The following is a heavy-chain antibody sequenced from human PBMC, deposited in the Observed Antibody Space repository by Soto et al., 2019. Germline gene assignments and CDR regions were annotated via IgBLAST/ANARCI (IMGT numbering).Heavy chain of an antibody. J-gene: IGHJ4*02. CDR3: ATAGGGYHHAY. V-gene: IGHV3-72*01. Sequence: PGGSLRLSCAASGFTFSDHYMDWVRQAPGKGLEWVGRTRNKANSYTTEYAASVKGRFTISRDDSQNSLFLQMNSLKTEDTAVYYCATAGGGYHHAYWAQGTLVPVSS. CDR1: GFTFSDHY. D-gene: IGHD3-16*02. CDR2: TRNKANSYTT.